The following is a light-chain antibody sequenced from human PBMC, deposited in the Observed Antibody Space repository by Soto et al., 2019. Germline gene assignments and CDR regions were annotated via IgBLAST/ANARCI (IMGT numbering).Light chain of an antibody. CDR2: SNN. CDR1: SSNIGSKT. J-gene: IGLJ2*01. Sequence: QSVLTQPPSASGTPGQRVTISCSGSSSNIGSKTVNWYQQLPGTAPKLLIYSNNQRPSGVPDRFSGSKSGTSASLAISGLQSEDEADYYCAAWYDSLNAVVFGGGTKLTVL. CDR3: AAWYDSLNAVV. V-gene: IGLV1-44*01.